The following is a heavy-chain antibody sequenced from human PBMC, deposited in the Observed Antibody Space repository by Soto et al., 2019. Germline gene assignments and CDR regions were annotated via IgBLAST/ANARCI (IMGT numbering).Heavy chain of an antibody. Sequence: SETLSLTCTVSGGSIIGSYWSWIRQPPGKGLEWIGYIYYSGSTNYNPSLKSRVTISIDTSNNQFPLKLSSVTAADTAVYYCARETGYCSGGSCGWFDPWGQGTLVTVSS. CDR2: IYYSGST. J-gene: IGHJ5*02. CDR1: GGSIIGSY. CDR3: ARETGYCSGGSCGWFDP. V-gene: IGHV4-59*01. D-gene: IGHD2-15*01.